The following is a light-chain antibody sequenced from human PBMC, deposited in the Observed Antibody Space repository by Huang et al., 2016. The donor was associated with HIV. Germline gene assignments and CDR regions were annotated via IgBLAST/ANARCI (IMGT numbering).Light chain of an antibody. CDR1: QNVRNN. CDR2: DTS. CDR3: QQYDKWPPGLT. V-gene: IGKV3D-15*01. Sequence: EIKMTQSPATLSVSPGGRVTRSCRASQNVRNNLAWYQQKTGQAPRLLIYDTSTRASGIPARFSGSGSGTEFTLTISGLQSVDFAIYYCQQYDKWPPGLTFGGGTKVEI. J-gene: IGKJ4*01.